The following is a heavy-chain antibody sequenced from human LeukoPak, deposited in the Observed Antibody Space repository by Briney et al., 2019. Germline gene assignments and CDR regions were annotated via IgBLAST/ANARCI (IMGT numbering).Heavy chain of an antibody. CDR2: ISYDGSNK. V-gene: IGHV3-30*03. CDR1: GFTFNSYS. D-gene: IGHD6-19*01. CDR3: ARDPFSSGANWFDP. Sequence: GGSLRLSCAASGFTFNSYSMNWVRQAPGKGLEWVAVISYDGSNKYYADSVKGRFTISRDNSKNTLYLQMNSLRAEGTAVYYCARDPFSSGANWFDPWGQGTLVTVSS. J-gene: IGHJ5*02.